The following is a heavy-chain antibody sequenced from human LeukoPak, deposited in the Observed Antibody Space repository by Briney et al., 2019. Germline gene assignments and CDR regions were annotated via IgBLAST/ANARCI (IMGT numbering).Heavy chain of an antibody. CDR2: ISSSSSTI. Sequence: GGSLRLSCAASGFTFSSYSMNWVRQAPGKGLEWVSYISSSSSTIYYADSVKGRFTISRDNAKNSLYLQMNSLRAEDTAVYYCARDGSYCGGDCYPDYWGQGTLVTVSS. V-gene: IGHV3-48*04. CDR1: GFTFSSYS. CDR3: ARDGSYCGGDCYPDY. D-gene: IGHD2-21*02. J-gene: IGHJ4*02.